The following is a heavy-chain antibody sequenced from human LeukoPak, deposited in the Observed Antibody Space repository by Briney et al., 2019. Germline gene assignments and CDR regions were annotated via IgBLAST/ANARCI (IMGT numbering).Heavy chain of an antibody. J-gene: IGHJ6*02. CDR2: ISSGGDT. CDR1: GGSIRSSRYS. V-gene: IGHV4-39*01. D-gene: IGHD6-13*01. Sequence: SETLSLTCSVSGGSIRSSRYSWDWVRQPPGQGLEWIGSISSGGDTYYSSSLKSRLSISVDTSKNEFSLNLTSVTAADSAVYFCARHITTGSWSSNYYYYGMDVWGQGTTVTVSS. CDR3: ARHITTGSWSSNYYYYGMDV.